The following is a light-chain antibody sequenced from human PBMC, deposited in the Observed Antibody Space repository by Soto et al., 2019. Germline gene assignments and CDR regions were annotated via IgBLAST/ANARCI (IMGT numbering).Light chain of an antibody. V-gene: IGKV1-6*01. CDR3: LQDYNYPFT. CDR2: STS. CDR1: QAIRND. Sequence: IQMTQSPSSLSASVGDRVTITCRASQAIRNDLGWFQQKPGKAPKLLIYSTSTLQSGVPSRFSGSGSGTDFSLTISSLQPEDFATYFCLQDYNYPFTFGGGTKVGMK. J-gene: IGKJ4*01.